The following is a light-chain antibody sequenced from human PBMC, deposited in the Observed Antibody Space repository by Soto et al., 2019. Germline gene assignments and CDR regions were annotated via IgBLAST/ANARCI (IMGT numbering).Light chain of an antibody. CDR3: QHYGRSPS. V-gene: IGKV3-20*01. CDR2: GAS. CDR1: QSVGSAY. J-gene: IGKJ1*01. Sequence: EIVLTQSPGTLSLSPGERATLSCRASQSVGSAYVGWYQQKPGQAPRLLIFGASRVATGIPDRFSGSGSGTNFTLTINKVEPEDSAVYYCQHYGRSPSFGRGTKVEIK.